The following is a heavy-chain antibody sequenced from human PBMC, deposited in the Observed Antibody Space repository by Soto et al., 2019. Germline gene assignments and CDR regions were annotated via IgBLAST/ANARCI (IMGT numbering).Heavy chain of an antibody. D-gene: IGHD6-6*01. J-gene: IGHJ5*02. Sequence: PSETLFLTCTVSGGSISSGGYYWSWIRQHPGKGLEWIGYIYYSGRTYYNPSLHSRVSIAVDTTENQFSLKLTSVTAADTSVYYCARGSFSSSSSWFDPWGRGTLVTVSS. CDR1: GGSISSGGYY. V-gene: IGHV4-31*03. CDR3: ARGSFSSSSSWFDP. CDR2: IYYSGRT.